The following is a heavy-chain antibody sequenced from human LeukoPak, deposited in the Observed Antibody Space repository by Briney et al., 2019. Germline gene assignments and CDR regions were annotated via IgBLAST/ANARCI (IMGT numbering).Heavy chain of an antibody. D-gene: IGHD2-15*01. CDR3: ARLALGYCSGGTCPYYFDH. J-gene: IGHJ4*02. Sequence: SETLSLTCTVSGGSITNYYWSWIRQPPGKGLEWVAYGDYSGSTRYNASLESRVTISVDTSKNQFSLKLTSVTAADSAVYYCARLALGYCSGGTCPYYFDHWGQGTLVTVSS. V-gene: IGHV4-59*01. CDR1: GGSITNYY. CDR2: GDYSGST.